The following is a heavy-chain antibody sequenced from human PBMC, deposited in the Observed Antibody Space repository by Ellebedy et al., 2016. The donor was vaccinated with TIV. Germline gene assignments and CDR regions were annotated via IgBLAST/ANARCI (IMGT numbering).Heavy chain of an antibody. Sequence: GESLKISCLGSGFTFSEYSIHWVRQAPGKGLEWVAVTSHDGNRKYYADSLQGRFTISRDNSKNTAYLQMNSLRGDDTAVYFCAKLDLHGHYNGFDYWGQGTLVTGSS. CDR2: TSHDGNRK. V-gene: IGHV3-30*18. CDR3: AKLDLHGHYNGFDY. D-gene: IGHD3-9*01. CDR1: GFTFSEYS. J-gene: IGHJ4*01.